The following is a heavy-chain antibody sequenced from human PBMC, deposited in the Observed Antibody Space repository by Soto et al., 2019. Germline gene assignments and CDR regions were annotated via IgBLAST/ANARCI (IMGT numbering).Heavy chain of an antibody. V-gene: IGHV3-23*01. CDR2: ISGSGGST. Sequence: GGSLRLSCAACGFSFRSYAMSWVLQAPGKGLEWVSAISGSGGSTYYADSVKGRFTISRDNSKHTLYLQMNSLRAEDTAVSYCAKDLEGFVTMSVHWGQGTLVTVYS. D-gene: IGHD3-10*02. J-gene: IGHJ1*01. CDR3: AKDLEGFVTMSVH. CDR1: GFSFRSYA.